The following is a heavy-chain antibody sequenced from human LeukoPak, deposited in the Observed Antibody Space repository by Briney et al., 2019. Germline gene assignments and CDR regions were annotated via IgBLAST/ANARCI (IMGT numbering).Heavy chain of an antibody. J-gene: IGHJ6*03. D-gene: IGHD3-10*01. Sequence: SETLSLTCALYVGSFSGYYWSWIRQPPGKGLEWIGEINHSGSTNYNSSLKSRVTISVDTSKNQFSLKLSSATAADTAAYYCARGYYGSGSHCCHMDVWGKGTTITVS. CDR2: INHSGST. CDR3: ARGYYGSGSHCCHMDV. CDR1: VGSFSGYY. V-gene: IGHV4-34*01.